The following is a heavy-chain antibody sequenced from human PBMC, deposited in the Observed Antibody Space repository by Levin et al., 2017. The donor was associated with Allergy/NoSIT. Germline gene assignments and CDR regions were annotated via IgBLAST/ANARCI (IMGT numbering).Heavy chain of an antibody. CDR3: ARSLTYYDILTGSAETHAEYFQH. V-gene: IGHV1-46*01. CDR1: GYTFTSYY. Sequence: ASVKVSCKASGYTFTSYYMHWVRQAPGQGLEWMGIINPSGGSTSYAQKFQGRVTMTRDTSTSTVYMELSSLRSEDTAVYYCARSLTYYDILTGSAETHAEYFQHWGQGTLVTVSS. CDR2: INPSGGST. J-gene: IGHJ1*01. D-gene: IGHD3-9*01.